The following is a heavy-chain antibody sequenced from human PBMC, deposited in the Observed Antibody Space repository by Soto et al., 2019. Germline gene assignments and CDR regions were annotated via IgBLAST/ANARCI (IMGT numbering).Heavy chain of an antibody. CDR3: ARDSGRGRYCSGGSCYMDAFDI. D-gene: IGHD2-15*01. J-gene: IGHJ3*02. Sequence: ASVNVSCKASGYTFTSYGISWVRQAPGQGLEWMGWISAYNGNTNYAQKLQGRVTMTTDTSTSTAYMELRSLRSDDTAVYYCARDSGRGRYCSGGSCYMDAFDIWGQGTMVTVSS. CDR2: ISAYNGNT. CDR1: GYTFTSYG. V-gene: IGHV1-18*01.